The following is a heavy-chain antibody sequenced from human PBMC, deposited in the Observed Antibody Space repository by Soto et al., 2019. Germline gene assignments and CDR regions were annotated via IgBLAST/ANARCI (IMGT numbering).Heavy chain of an antibody. CDR3: AGGRYGDY. Sequence: QVHLVQSGAEVKKPGASVKVSCKGSGYGFTTYGITWVRQAPGQGLEWMAWISAHNGNTNYAQKLQGRVTLTRDTSTSTAYMELRSLRSDDTDVYYCAGGRYGDYWGQGALVTVSS. J-gene: IGHJ4*02. CDR2: ISAHNGNT. D-gene: IGHD1-1*01. CDR1: GYGFTTYG. V-gene: IGHV1-18*01.